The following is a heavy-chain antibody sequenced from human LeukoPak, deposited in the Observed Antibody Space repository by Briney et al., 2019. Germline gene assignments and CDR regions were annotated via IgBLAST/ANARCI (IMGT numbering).Heavy chain of an antibody. D-gene: IGHD5-18*01. Sequence: PSETLSLTCAVYGGSFSGYYWGWIRQPPGKGLEWIGEINHSGSTSYNPSLKSRVTISVDTSKKQFSLKLSSVTAADTAVYYCARRGYSYGLWGQGTLVTVSS. CDR3: ARRGYSYGL. CDR2: INHSGST. CDR1: GGSFSGYY. V-gene: IGHV4-34*01. J-gene: IGHJ4*02.